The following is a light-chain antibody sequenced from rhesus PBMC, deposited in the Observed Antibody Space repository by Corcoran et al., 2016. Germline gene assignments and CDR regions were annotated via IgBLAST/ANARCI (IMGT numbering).Light chain of an antibody. Sequence: EIVMTQSPATLSLSPGEKATLSCRASESVGSYLAWYQPKPGQAPKLLVHSAYFKATGIPDRLSGSGSRTEFTLTISSLEPEDVGVYHCQQYNDLLRTFGQGTKVEIK. V-gene: IGKV3-40*03. CDR2: SAY. CDR1: ESVGSY. J-gene: IGKJ1*01. CDR3: QQYNDLLRT.